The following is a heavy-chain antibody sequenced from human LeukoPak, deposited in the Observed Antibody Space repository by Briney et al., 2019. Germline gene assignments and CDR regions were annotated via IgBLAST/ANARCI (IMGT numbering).Heavy chain of an antibody. V-gene: IGHV4-30-4*01. D-gene: IGHD2-2*01. CDR3: ARERPAAVGNNWFDP. Sequence: PSETLSLTCTVSGGSISSGDYYWSWIRQPPGKGLEWIGYIYYSGSTYYNPSLKSRVTISVDTSKNQFSLKLSSVTAADTAVYYCARERPAAVGNNWFDPWGQGTLVTVSS. CDR1: GGSISSGDYY. J-gene: IGHJ5*02. CDR2: IYYSGST.